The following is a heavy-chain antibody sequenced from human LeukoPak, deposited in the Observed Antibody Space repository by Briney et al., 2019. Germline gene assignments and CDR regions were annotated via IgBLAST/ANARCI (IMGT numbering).Heavy chain of an antibody. Sequence: GSLRLSCAASGFTFSSYGMHWVRQAPVEGLEWVAFIRYDGSNKYYADSVKGRFTISRDNSKNTLYLQMNSLRAEDTAVYYCAKAQTVGATTFDYWGQGTLVTVSS. CDR3: AKAQTVGATTFDY. V-gene: IGHV3-30*02. D-gene: IGHD1-26*01. J-gene: IGHJ4*02. CDR2: IRYDGSNK. CDR1: GFTFSSYG.